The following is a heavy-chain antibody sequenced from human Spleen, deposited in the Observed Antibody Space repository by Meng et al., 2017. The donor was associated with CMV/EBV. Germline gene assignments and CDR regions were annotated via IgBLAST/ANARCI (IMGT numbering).Heavy chain of an antibody. CDR1: DYSISNGYY. D-gene: IGHD2-2*02. J-gene: IGHJ4*02. CDR2: AFHSGNT. Sequence: SETLSLTCTVSDYSISNGYYWGWIRQPSGKGLEWIGNAFHSGNTYYNPSLRSRVTISVDTSKNQFSLRMSSVTAADTAVYYCARRYCISASCYRGFDYWGQGTLVTVS. CDR3: ARRYCISASCYRGFDY. V-gene: IGHV4-38-2*02.